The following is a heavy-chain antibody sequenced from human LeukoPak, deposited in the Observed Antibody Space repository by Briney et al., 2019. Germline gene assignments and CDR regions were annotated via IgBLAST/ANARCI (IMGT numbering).Heavy chain of an antibody. V-gene: IGHV4-59*01. Sequence: SETLSLTCTVSGGSISSYYWNWIRQPPGKGLEWIGYIYYSGSTNYNPSLKSRVTISVDTSKNQFSLKLSSVTAADTAVYYCSRGADSSGYYSIFYFDYWGQGTLVTVSS. CDR3: SRGADSSGYYSIFYFDY. J-gene: IGHJ4*02. D-gene: IGHD3-22*01. CDR1: GGSISSYY. CDR2: IYYSGST.